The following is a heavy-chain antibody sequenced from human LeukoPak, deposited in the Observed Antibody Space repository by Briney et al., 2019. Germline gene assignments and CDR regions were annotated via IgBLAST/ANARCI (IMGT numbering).Heavy chain of an antibody. CDR2: ISGGGGGK. V-gene: IGHV3-23*01. Sequence: GGSLRLSCVVSGFPFSGNAMSWVRQAPGKGLEWVSTISGGGGGKYYADSVKGRFTISRDNSKNTLYLQMNSLRAEDTAVYYCVKESDEYSSSSSDYWGQGTLVTVSS. J-gene: IGHJ4*02. D-gene: IGHD6-6*01. CDR1: GFPFSGNA. CDR3: VKESDEYSSSSSDY.